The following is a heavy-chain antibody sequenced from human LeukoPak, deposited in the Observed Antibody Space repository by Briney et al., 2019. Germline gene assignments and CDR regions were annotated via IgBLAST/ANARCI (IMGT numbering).Heavy chain of an antibody. D-gene: IGHD2-2*01. CDR1: GYSFTSYW. CDR2: IYPGDSDT. J-gene: IGHJ3*02. Sequence: GESLKISCKGSGYSFTSYWIGWVRQMPGKGLEWMGIIYPGDSDTRYSPSFQGQVTISADKSISTAYLQWSSLKASDTAMYYCARLLGYCSSTSCYVPFDIWGQGTMVTVSS. CDR3: ARLLGYCSSTSCYVPFDI. V-gene: IGHV5-51*01.